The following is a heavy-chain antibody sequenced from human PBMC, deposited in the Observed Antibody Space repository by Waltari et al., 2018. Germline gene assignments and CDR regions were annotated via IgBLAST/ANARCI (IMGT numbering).Heavy chain of an antibody. D-gene: IGHD3-10*01. CDR2: INHSGTT. Sequence: QVQLQQWGAGLLKPPETLSLTSAVYGGSFTGYYWSWIRQPPRKGLEWIGDINHSGTTNYNPSFKSRVTISLDTSKKQFSLRLSSVTAADTAVYFGARHCPVEMIIRTRWLDPWGQGTLVTVSS. CDR3: ARHCPVEMIIRTRWLDP. CDR1: GGSFTGYY. J-gene: IGHJ5*02. V-gene: IGHV4-34*01.